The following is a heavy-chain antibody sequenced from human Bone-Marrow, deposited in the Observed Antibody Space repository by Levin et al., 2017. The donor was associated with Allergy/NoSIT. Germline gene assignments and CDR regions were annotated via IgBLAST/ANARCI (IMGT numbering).Heavy chain of an antibody. V-gene: IGHV4-59*01. CDR2: IYYSGSP. J-gene: IGHJ6*02. CDR1: GDSITSYY. CDR3: ARQNNYGSYSSANYFLDV. Sequence: SETLSLTCSVSGDSITSYYWTWIRQPPGKGLEWIGYIYYSGSPKYNPSLKSRLTISVDTSNSRISLNLNSVTAADTAVYFCARQNNYGSYSSANYFLDVWGQGTTVIVSS. D-gene: IGHD6-19*01.